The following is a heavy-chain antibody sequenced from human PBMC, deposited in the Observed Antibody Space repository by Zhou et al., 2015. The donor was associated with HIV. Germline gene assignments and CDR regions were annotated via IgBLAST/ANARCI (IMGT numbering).Heavy chain of an antibody. CDR1: GGTFSSYA. Sequence: QVQLVQSGAEVKKPGSSVKVSCKASGGTFSSYAISWVRQAPGQGLEWMGGIIPIFGTANYAQKFQGRVTITADKSTSTAYMELSSLRSEDTAVYYCARVWYYYDSSGYGTLDYWGQGTLVTVSS. CDR2: IIPIFGTA. J-gene: IGHJ4*02. D-gene: IGHD3-22*01. CDR3: ARVWYYYDSSGYGTLDY. V-gene: IGHV1-69*06.